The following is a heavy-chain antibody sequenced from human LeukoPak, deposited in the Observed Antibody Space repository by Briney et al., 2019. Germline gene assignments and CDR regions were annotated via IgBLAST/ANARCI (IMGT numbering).Heavy chain of an antibody. CDR3: ARDRGFGQADV. CDR2: IKQDGGEK. V-gene: IGHV3-7*01. Sequence: GGSLRLSCAASGFTFSGYWMSWLRQAPGKGLEWVANIKQDGGEKYYVDSVKGRFTISRDNAKNSLYLQMNSLRAEDTAVSYCARDRGFGQADVWGKGTTVTVSS. J-gene: IGHJ6*04. D-gene: IGHD3-10*01. CDR1: GFTFSGYW.